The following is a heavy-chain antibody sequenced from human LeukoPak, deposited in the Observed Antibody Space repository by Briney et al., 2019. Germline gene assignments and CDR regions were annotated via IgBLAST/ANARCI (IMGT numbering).Heavy chain of an antibody. CDR2: ISWNSGSI. CDR1: GFTFDDYA. V-gene: IGHV3-9*01. CDR3: AKDTGYDSSGYYSGFDY. D-gene: IGHD3-22*01. J-gene: IGHJ4*02. Sequence: QPGGSLRLSCAASGFTFDDYAMHWVRQAPGKGLEWVSGISWNSGSIGYADSVKGRFTISRDNAKNSLYLQMNSLRAEDTALYYCAKDTGYDSSGYYSGFDYWGQGTLVTVSS.